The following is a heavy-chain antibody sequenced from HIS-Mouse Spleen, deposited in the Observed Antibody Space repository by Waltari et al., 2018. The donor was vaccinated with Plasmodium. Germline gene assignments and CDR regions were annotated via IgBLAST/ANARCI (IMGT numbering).Heavy chain of an antibody. J-gene: IGHJ4*02. CDR1: GGSFSGYY. CDR2: INHSGST. Sequence: QVQLQQWGAGLLKPSETLSLTCAVYGGSFSGYYWSWIRQPPGRGLEGIGEINHSGSTNYNPALKSRGTISVDTSKNQFSLKLSSVTAADTAVYYCARLVVVASKDSYWGQGTLVTVSS. CDR3: ARLVVVASKDSY. V-gene: IGHV4-34*01. D-gene: IGHD2-15*01.